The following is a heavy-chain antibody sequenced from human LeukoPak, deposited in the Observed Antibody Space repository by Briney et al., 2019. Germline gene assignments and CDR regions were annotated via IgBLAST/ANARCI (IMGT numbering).Heavy chain of an antibody. V-gene: IGHV1-24*01. Sequence: ASVKVSCKVSGYTLTELSMHWVRQAPGKGLEWMGGFDPEDGETIYAQKFQGRVTITRNTSISTAYMELSSLRSEDTAVYYCARFGYGSSWYGDDYWGQGTLVTVSS. CDR3: ARFGYGSSWYGDDY. J-gene: IGHJ4*02. CDR2: FDPEDGET. CDR1: GYTLTELS. D-gene: IGHD6-13*01.